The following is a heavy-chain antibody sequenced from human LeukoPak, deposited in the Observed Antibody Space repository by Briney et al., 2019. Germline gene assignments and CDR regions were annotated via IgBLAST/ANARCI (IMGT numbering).Heavy chain of an antibody. CDR2: IYYSWST. J-gene: IGHJ5*02. CDR1: GGSISSGGYY. Sequence: SQTLSLTCTVSGGSISSGGYYWSWIRQHPGKGLEWIGYIYYSWSTCYNPSLKRRVTISVDTSKNQSSLKLSSLTAADTAVYYCARQWVKSGMYNWFAPWSQGTLVTVSS. V-gene: IGHV4-31*03. CDR3: ARQWVKSGMYNWFAP. D-gene: IGHD1-26*01.